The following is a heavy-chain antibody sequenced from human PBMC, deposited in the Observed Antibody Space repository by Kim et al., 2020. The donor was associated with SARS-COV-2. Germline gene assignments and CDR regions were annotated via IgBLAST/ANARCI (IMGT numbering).Heavy chain of an antibody. CDR2: IFPGDSDT. D-gene: IGHD3-10*01. CDR3: ARRDTIIRGVDDAFDI. Sequence: GESLKISCKGSGYSFTSHWIGWVRQMPGKGLEVMGIIFPGDSDTRYNPSFQGQVTISADKSIPTAYLQWNSLKTSDTAMYFWARRDTIIRGVDDAFDIWGQGTMVTFSS. V-gene: IGHV5-51*01. J-gene: IGHJ3*02. CDR1: GYSFTSHW.